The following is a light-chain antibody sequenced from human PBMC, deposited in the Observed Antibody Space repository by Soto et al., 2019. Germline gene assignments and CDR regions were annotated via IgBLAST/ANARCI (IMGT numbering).Light chain of an antibody. CDR2: ANS. CDR3: QSYDSSLSGGV. CDR1: SSYIGAGYD. J-gene: IGLJ3*02. V-gene: IGLV1-40*01. Sequence: QSVLTQPPSVSGAPGQRVTISCTGSSSYIGAGYDVHWYQQLPGTAPKLLIYANSNRPSGVPDRFSDSKSGTSASLAITGLQAEDEADYYCQSYDSSLSGGVFGGGTKLTVL.